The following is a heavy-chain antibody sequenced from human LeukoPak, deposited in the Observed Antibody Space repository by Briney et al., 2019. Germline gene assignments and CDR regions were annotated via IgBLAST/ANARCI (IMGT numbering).Heavy chain of an antibody. CDR3: ASCICSGGSCPELDAFDI. CDR2: MNTNSGNK. D-gene: IGHD2-15*01. V-gene: IGHV1-8*01. Sequence: GASVKVSCKASGYTFTSYDINWVRQATGQGLEWIGWMNTNSGNKGYAQKFQGRVTMNRTTSISTAYMELSSLRSEDTAVYYCASCICSGGSCPELDAFDIWGQGTMVTVSS. J-gene: IGHJ3*02. CDR1: GYTFTSYD.